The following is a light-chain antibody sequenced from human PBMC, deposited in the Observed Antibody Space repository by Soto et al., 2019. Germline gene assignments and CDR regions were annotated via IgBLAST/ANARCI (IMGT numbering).Light chain of an antibody. J-gene: IGKJ1*01. CDR2: GAS. CDR1: QSVGSSY. V-gene: IGKV3-20*01. CDR3: QQYGSSWT. Sequence: EIVLTQSPGTLSLSPGERATLSCRASQSVGSSYLAWYQQKPGQAPRLLIYGASSRATGIPDRFSGSGSGSAFTLTISRLEPEDFSVYYCQQYGSSWTFGQGTKVEIK.